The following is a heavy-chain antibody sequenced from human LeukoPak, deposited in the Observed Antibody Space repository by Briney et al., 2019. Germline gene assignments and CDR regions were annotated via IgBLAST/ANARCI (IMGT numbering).Heavy chain of an antibody. D-gene: IGHD6-6*01. CDR2: IIPIFGTA. J-gene: IGHJ6*03. CDR1: GGTFSSYA. V-gene: IGHV1-69*13. CDR3: TIAARPPYYYYMDV. Sequence: SVKVSCKASGGTFSSYAISGVRQAPGQGLEWMGGIIPIFGTANYAQKFQGRVTITADESTSTAYMELSSLRSEDTAVYYCTIAARPPYYYYMDVWGKGTTVTVSS.